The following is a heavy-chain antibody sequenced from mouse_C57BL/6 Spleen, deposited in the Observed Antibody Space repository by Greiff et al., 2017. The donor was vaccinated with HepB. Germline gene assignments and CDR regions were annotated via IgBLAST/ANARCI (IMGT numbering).Heavy chain of an antibody. D-gene: IGHD1-1*01. J-gene: IGHJ4*01. CDR1: GYTFTDYN. CDR2: INPNNGGT. CDR3: ARSHYYGSSYLSYAMDY. V-gene: IGHV1-18*01. Sequence: EVQLQQSGPELVKPGASVKVPCKASGYTFTDYNMDWVKQSHGKSLEWIGDINPNNGGTIYNQKLKGKATLTVDKSSSTAYMELRSLTSEDTAVYYCARSHYYGSSYLSYAMDYWGQGTSVTVSS.